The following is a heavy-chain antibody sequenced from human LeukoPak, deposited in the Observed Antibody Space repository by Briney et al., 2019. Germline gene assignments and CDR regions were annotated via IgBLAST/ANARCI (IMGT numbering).Heavy chain of an antibody. CDR2: IYTSGST. Sequence: SETLSLTCTVSGGSISSGSYYWSWIRQPAGKGLEWIGRIYTSGSTNYNPSLKSRVTISVDTSKNQFSLKLSSVTAADTAVYYCEGTVPHYYYYMDVWGKGTTVTVSS. V-gene: IGHV4-61*02. CDR3: EGTVPHYYYYMDV. D-gene: IGHD1-1*01. CDR1: GGSISSGSYY. J-gene: IGHJ6*03.